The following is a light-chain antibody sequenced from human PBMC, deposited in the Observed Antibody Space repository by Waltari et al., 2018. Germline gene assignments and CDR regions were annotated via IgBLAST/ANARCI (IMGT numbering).Light chain of an antibody. CDR3: SSYISSSTLEL. CDR1: SSDVGGYTY. Sequence: QSALTQSASVSGSPGQSLTISCTGSSSDVGGYTYVSWYQQHPGKAPNLIIYDVRNRPSGVSNRFSGSKSGNTASLTISGLQAEDEADYYCSSYISSSTLELFGGGTSLTVL. V-gene: IGLV2-14*03. J-gene: IGLJ2*01. CDR2: DVR.